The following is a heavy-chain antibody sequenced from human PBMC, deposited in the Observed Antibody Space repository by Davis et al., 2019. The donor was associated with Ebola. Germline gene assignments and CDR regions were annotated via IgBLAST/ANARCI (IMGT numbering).Heavy chain of an antibody. V-gene: IGHV1-69*13. CDR2: IIPLFGTA. J-gene: IGHJ6*02. CDR3: ARDVVVPRSLVYYHYKMDV. Sequence: SVKVSCKASGGTFSSYAISWVRQAPGQGLEWMGGIIPLFGTANYAQKFQGRVTITADESTSTAYMELSSLRSEDTAVYYCARDVVVPRSLVYYHYKMDVWGQGTTVTVSS. CDR1: GGTFSSYA. D-gene: IGHD2-2*01.